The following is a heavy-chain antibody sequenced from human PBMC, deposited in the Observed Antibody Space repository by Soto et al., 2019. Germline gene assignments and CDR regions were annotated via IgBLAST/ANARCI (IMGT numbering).Heavy chain of an antibody. CDR3: ARGRNYFDY. J-gene: IGHJ4*02. Sequence: PVGSLRLSCAASGFTFSSYGMHWVRQAPGKGLEWVAVIWYDGSNKYYADSVKGRFTISGDNSKNTLYLQMNSLRAEDTAVYYCARGRNYFDYWGQGTLVTVSS. CDR1: GFTFSSYG. CDR2: IWYDGSNK. V-gene: IGHV3-33*01.